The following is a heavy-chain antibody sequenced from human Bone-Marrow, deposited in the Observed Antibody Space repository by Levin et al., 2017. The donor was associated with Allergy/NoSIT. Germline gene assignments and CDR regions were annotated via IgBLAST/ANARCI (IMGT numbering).Heavy chain of an antibody. V-gene: IGHV1-69*13. J-gene: IGHJ4*02. CDR2: IIPIFGTA. CDR3: ARAQVATIRAYFDY. CDR1: GGTFSSYA. Sequence: ASVKVSCKASGGTFSSYAISWVRQAPGQGLEWMGGIIPIFGTANYAQKFQGRVTITADESTSTAYMELSSLRSEDTAVYYCARAQVATIRAYFDYWGQGTLVTVSS. D-gene: IGHD5-24*01.